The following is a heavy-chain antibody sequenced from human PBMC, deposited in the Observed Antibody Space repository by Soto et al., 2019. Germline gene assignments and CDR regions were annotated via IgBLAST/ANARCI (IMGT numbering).Heavy chain of an antibody. Sequence: SETLSLTCTVSAASFSKYYWTWIRQPPGKGLEWIGYIYFNGNTNYNPSLKRRVTISVDTSKKQLSLNLTSVTDADTAVYFCASVTFGGVVLAHWGQGTLVTV. CDR2: IYFNGNT. J-gene: IGHJ4*02. CDR3: ASVTFGGVVLAH. CDR1: AASFSKYY. V-gene: IGHV4-59*13. D-gene: IGHD3-16*01.